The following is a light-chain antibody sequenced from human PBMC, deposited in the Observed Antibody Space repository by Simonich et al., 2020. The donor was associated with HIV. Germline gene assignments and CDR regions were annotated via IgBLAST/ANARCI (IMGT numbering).Light chain of an antibody. J-gene: IGKJ2*01. CDR3: QQSYSDPRT. V-gene: IGKV1-5*03. Sequence: DIKLTQSPSTLSASVGDSVTITCRPSQSISSWLAWYQHKPGKDPKVLIYKTSSLESGVPSRFSGSGSGTEFTLTISSLQPDDSATYYCQQSYSDPRTFGQGTKLEIK. CDR1: QSISSW. CDR2: KTS.